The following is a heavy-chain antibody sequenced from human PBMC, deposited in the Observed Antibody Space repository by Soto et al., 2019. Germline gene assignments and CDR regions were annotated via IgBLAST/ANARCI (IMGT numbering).Heavy chain of an antibody. CDR1: GYTFTGYG. D-gene: IGHD6-13*01. CDR2: ISAYNGNT. V-gene: IGHV1-18*01. J-gene: IGHJ4*02. CDR3: ARDGRSSSWYGYFDY. Sequence: ASVNVSCKASGYTFTGYGISWVRQAPGQGLEWMGWISAYNGNTNYAQKLQGRVTMTTDTSTSTAYMELRSLRSDDTAVYYCARDGRSSSWYGYFDYWGQGTLVTAPQ.